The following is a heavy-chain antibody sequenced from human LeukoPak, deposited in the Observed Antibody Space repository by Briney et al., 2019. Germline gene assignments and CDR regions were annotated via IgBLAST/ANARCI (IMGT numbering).Heavy chain of an antibody. CDR1: GGPISGYY. V-gene: IGHV4-4*07. J-gene: IGHJ4*02. Sequence: PSETLSLTCTVSGGPISGYYWSWIRQPAGKGLEWIGRILTSRSINYNPSLKSRVTMSVDTSKSQFSLKLTSVTAADTAVYYCARGGPYDNSGYYYFDYWGQGTLVTVSS. CDR3: ARGGPYDNSGYYYFDY. CDR2: ILTSRSI. D-gene: IGHD3-22*01.